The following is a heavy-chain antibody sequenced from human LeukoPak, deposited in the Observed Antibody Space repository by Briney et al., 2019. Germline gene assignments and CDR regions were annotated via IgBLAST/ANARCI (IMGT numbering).Heavy chain of an antibody. Sequence: GGSLRLSCAASGFTVSSKSMNWVRQAPGQGLEWVSIIYSGGTTYYADSVKGRFTISRDNDKNSVYLQMNSLRADDTAVYYCARDLSRLSVWGQGTLVTVSS. D-gene: IGHD6-25*01. V-gene: IGHV3-53*01. CDR1: GFTVSSKS. CDR3: ARDLSRLSV. J-gene: IGHJ4*02. CDR2: IYSGGTT.